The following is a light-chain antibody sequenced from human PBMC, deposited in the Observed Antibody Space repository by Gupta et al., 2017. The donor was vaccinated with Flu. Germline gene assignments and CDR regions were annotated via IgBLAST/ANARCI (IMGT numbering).Light chain of an antibody. CDR2: EGD. V-gene: IGLV6-57*03. CDR3: PYLDRSNHGV. Sequence: NFVLTQPHSVSESPGKTVTISCTRSSGSIANNYVQWYQQRPGSAPNTVIYEGDQRPSGVPERFSGSVDRSSTSESINSSRLETDDESYCYSPYLDRSNHGVFGCGTKVTVL. CDR1: SGSIANNY. J-gene: IGLJ1*01.